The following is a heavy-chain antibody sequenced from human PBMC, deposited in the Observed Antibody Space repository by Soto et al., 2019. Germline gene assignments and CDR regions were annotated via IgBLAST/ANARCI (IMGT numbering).Heavy chain of an antibody. V-gene: IGHV3-33*01. CDR3: ARSLLAYYYDSSGYYFPDY. CDR2: IWYDGSNK. J-gene: IGHJ4*02. D-gene: IGHD3-22*01. Sequence: QVQLVESGGGVVQPGRSLRLSCAASGFTFSSYGMHWVRQAPGKGLEWVAVIWYDGSNKYYADSVKGRFTISRDNSKNTLYLQMNSLRAEDTAVYYCARSLLAYYYDSSGYYFPDYWGQGTLVTVSS. CDR1: GFTFSSYG.